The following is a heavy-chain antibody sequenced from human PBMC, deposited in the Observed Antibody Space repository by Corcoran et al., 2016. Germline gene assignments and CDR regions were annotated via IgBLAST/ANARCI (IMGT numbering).Heavy chain of an antibody. CDR1: GYTFTSYY. D-gene: IGHD3-22*01. CDR3: ARHYGSSGYTHPLGY. Sequence: QVQLVQSGAEVKKPGASVTVSCTASGYTFTSYYMHWVRRAPGQGLEWMGIINPSGGSTSYAQKFQGRVTMTRDTSTSTVYMELSSLSSEDTAVYYCARHYGSSGYTHPLGYWGQGTLVTVSS. V-gene: IGHV1-46*01. CDR2: INPSGGST. J-gene: IGHJ4*02.